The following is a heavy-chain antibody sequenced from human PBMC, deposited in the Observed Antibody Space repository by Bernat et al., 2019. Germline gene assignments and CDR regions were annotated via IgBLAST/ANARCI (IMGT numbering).Heavy chain of an antibody. Sequence: QLQLQVSGPGLVKPPETLSLTCTVSGGSISSSSYYWGWIRQPPGKGLEWIGSIYYRGSTYYNPSFKSRVTISADTSKNQLSLKLSSVTAADTAVYYCARQVSPTGYSSSWSVDYWGQGTLVTVSS. D-gene: IGHD6-13*01. J-gene: IGHJ4*02. CDR3: ARQVSPTGYSSSWSVDY. CDR2: IYYRGST. V-gene: IGHV4-39*01. CDR1: GGSISSSSYY.